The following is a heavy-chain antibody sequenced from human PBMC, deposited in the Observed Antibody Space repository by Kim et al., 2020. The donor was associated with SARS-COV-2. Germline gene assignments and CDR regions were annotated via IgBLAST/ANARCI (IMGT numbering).Heavy chain of an antibody. CDR2: INHSGST. V-gene: IGHV4-34*01. Sequence: SETLSLTCAVYGGSFSGYYWSWIRQPPGKGLEWIGEINHSGSTNYNPSLKSRVTISVDTSKNQFSLKLSSVTAADTAVYYCARGRIKIWFDPWGQGTLVTVSS. J-gene: IGHJ5*02. CDR3: ARGRIKIWFDP. CDR1: GGSFSGYY.